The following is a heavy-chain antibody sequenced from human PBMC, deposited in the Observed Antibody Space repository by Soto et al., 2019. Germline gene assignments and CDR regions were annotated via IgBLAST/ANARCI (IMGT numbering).Heavy chain of an antibody. CDR3: ERELSGWYSTFDS. CDR2: ITSSGSST. D-gene: IGHD6-19*01. Sequence: QVQLVDSGGGLVKPGGSLRLSCAASGFTFSDYYMSCIRQAPGKGLEWISYITSSGSSTYYADSVKGRFTISRDNAKNSLYLQMNSLRADDTAVYYCERELSGWYSTFDSWGQGTLVTVSS. CDR1: GFTFSDYY. V-gene: IGHV3-11*01. J-gene: IGHJ5*01.